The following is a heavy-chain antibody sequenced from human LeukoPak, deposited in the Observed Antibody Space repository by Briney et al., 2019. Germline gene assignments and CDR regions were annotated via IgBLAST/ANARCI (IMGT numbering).Heavy chain of an antibody. J-gene: IGHJ6*03. CDR3: ASLPAAPYYYYYMDV. CDR1: GFTFSSYW. CDR2: INSDGSGT. Sequence: PGGSLRLSCAASGFTFSSYWMHWVRQAPGKGLVWVSRINSDGSGTSYADSVKGRFTISRDNAKNTLYLQMNSLRAEDTAVYYCASLPAAPYYYYYMDVWGKGTTVTVSS. D-gene: IGHD2-2*01. V-gene: IGHV3-74*01.